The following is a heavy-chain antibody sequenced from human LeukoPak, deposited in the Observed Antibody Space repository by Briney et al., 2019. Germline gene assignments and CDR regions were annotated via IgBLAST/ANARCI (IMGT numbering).Heavy chain of an antibody. D-gene: IGHD5-24*01. Sequence: PGRSLRLSCAASGFSFSSYVMHWVRQAPGKGLEWVAGISLDGSDKYYTDSVKGRFTISRDNSMNTLYLQMNSLRAEDMAVYHCTRERRRDGYNYWGQGTLVTVSS. CDR3: TRERRRDGYNY. V-gene: IGHV3-33*05. CDR2: ISLDGSDK. J-gene: IGHJ4*02. CDR1: GFSFSSYV.